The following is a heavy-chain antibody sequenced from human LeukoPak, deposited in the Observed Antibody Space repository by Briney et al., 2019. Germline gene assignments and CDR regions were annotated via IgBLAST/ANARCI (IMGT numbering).Heavy chain of an antibody. CDR2: ISSSSSTI. Sequence: GGSLRLSCAASGFTFSSYSMNWVRQAPGKGLEWVSYISSSSSTIYYADSVKGRFTISRDNAKNSLYLQMNSLRAEDTAVYYCARGPYDYVWGSYRDAFDIWGQGTMVTVSS. D-gene: IGHD3-16*02. CDR3: ARGPYDYVWGSYRDAFDI. CDR1: GFTFSSYS. V-gene: IGHV3-48*01. J-gene: IGHJ3*02.